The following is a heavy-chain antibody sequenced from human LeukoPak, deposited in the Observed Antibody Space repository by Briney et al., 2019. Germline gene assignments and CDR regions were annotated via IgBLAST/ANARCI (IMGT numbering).Heavy chain of an antibody. D-gene: IGHD4-17*01. V-gene: IGHV4-61*02. CDR1: GGSISSGSYY. Sequence: PSETLSLTCTVSGGSISSGSYYWSWIRQPAGKGLEWIGRIYTSGSTNYNPSLKSRVNISVDTSKNQFSLKLSSVTAADTAVYYCARDRSGGDYALGYWGQGTMVTVSS. CDR2: IYTSGST. J-gene: IGHJ3*01. CDR3: ARDRSGGDYALGY.